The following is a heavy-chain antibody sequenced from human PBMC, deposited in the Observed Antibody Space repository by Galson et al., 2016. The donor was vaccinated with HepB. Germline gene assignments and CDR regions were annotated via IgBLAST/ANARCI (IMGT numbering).Heavy chain of an antibody. CDR2: IASDESST. J-gene: IGHJ4*02. D-gene: IGHD1-26*01. Sequence: SLRLSCAASGFTFSSYWMHWVRQAPGKGLVWVSRIASDESSTSYADSVKGRFTISRDNAKNTLYLQMFSLRAEDTGVYYCVRGAPWSYLFKYWGQGTPVTVSS. V-gene: IGHV3-74*01. CDR1: GFTFSSYW. CDR3: VRGAPWSYLFKY.